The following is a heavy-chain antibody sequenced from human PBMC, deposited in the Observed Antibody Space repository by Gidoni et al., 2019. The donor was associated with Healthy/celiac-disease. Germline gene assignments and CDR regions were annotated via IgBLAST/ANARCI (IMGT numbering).Heavy chain of an antibody. CDR3: AREYGGFCSGGSCYSESGIDY. CDR1: GFTFSSYG. CDR2: IWYDGSNK. J-gene: IGHJ4*02. Sequence: QVQLVESGGGVVQPGRSLRPSCAASGFTFSSYGMHWVRQAPGKGLEWVAVIWYDGSNKYYADSVKGRFTISRDNSKNTLYLQMNSLRAEDTAVYYCAREYGGFCSGGSCYSESGIDYWGQGTLVTVSS. V-gene: IGHV3-33*01. D-gene: IGHD2-15*01.